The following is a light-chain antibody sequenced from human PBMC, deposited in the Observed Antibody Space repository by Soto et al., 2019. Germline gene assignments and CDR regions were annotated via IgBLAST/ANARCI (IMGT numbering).Light chain of an antibody. J-gene: IGKJ1*01. CDR2: DAS. CDR1: QSISSW. V-gene: IGKV1-5*01. CDR3: QLYNSFPWT. Sequence: DIQMTQSPSTLSASVGDRVTITCRASQSISSWLAWYQQKPGQAPKLLIYDASSLESGVPSRFRGSGSGTEFTLTSSSLQPDDFAAYYCQLYNSFPWTFGQGTKVEIK.